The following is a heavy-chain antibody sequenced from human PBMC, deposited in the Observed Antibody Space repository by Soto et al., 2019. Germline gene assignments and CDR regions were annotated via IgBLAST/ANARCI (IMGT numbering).Heavy chain of an antibody. D-gene: IGHD3-16*02. Sequence: SETLSLTCAVYGGSFSGYYWSWIRQPPGKGLEWIGEINHSGSTNYNPSLKSRVTISVDTSKNQFSLKLSSVTAADTAVYYCARGPEPYIWGSYRYTNTKYYYYMDVWGKGTTVTVSS. CDR3: ARGPEPYIWGSYRYTNTKYYYYMDV. CDR2: INHSGST. J-gene: IGHJ6*03. CDR1: GGSFSGYY. V-gene: IGHV4-34*01.